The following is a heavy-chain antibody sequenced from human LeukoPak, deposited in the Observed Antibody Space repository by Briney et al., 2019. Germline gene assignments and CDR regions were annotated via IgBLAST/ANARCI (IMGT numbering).Heavy chain of an antibody. CDR2: INHSGST. Sequence: SETLSLTCAVYGGSFSGYYWSWIRQPPGKGLEWIGEINHSGSTNYNPSLKSRVTISVDTSKNQFSLKLSSVTAADTAVYYCARGQAYGFGESSPLVPKQGSTQFDYWGQGTLVTVSS. V-gene: IGHV4-34*01. CDR3: ARGQAYGFGESSPLVPKQGSTQFDY. D-gene: IGHD3-10*01. CDR1: GGSFSGYY. J-gene: IGHJ4*02.